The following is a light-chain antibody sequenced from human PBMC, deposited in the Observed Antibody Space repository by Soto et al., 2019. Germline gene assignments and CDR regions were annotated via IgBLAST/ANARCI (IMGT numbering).Light chain of an antibody. CDR2: GAS. V-gene: IGKV3-15*01. CDR1: QSVSSN. J-gene: IGKJ4*01. Sequence: EIVMTQSPATLSVSPGERATLSCRASQSVSSNLAWYQQKPGQGPRLLIYGASTRATGIPARFSGSGSGTEFPLTISRLQPEDFPLYYCQHYNNWPPLTFGGGTNVEIK. CDR3: QHYNNWPPLT.